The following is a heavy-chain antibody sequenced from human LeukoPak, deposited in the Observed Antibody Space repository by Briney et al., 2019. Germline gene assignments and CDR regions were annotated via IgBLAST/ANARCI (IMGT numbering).Heavy chain of an antibody. CDR3: ARGYYYGSGSYYKHFDY. CDR1: GGTFSSYA. Sequence: RASVKVSCKASGGTFSSYAISWVRQAPGQGLEWMGRIIPILGIANYAQKFQGRVTITADKSTSTAYMELSSLRSEDTAVYYCARGYYYGSGSYYKHFDYWGQGTLVTVSS. D-gene: IGHD3-10*01. J-gene: IGHJ4*02. CDR2: IIPILGIA. V-gene: IGHV1-69*04.